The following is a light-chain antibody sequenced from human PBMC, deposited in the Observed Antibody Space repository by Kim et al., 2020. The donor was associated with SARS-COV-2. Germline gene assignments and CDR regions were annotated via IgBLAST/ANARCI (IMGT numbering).Light chain of an antibody. J-gene: IGKJ2*01. CDR1: QTIDNY. Sequence: ASVGDRVPITCRASQTIDNYLAWYQQKPGTPPKLLIYLASALESGVPSRFTGSGSGTEFTLSISSLQPDDFAIYYCQQYFRFPYTCGQGTKLEIK. V-gene: IGKV1-5*03. CDR3: QQYFRFPYT. CDR2: LAS.